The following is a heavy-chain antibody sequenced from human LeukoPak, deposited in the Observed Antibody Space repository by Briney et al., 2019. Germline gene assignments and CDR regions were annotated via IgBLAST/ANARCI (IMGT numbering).Heavy chain of an antibody. D-gene: IGHD6-19*01. V-gene: IGHV3-30*02. J-gene: IGHJ4*02. CDR3: ARESKFSSGWYY. CDR1: GFTFSGYG. CDR2: IRYDGSKK. Sequence: GGSLRLSCAASGFTFSGYGMHWVRQAPGKGLEWAAFIRYDGSKKYYADSVKGRFTISRDKSKNTLYLQMNSLRAEDTAVYYCARESKFSSGWYYWGQGTLVTVSS.